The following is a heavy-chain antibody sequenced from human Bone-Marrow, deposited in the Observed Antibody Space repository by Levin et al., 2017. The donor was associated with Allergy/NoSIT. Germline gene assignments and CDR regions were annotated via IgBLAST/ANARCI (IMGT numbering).Heavy chain of an antibody. D-gene: IGHD4-11*01. CDR3: ATFDYSSYGYYFDY. CDR1: GFNFRAYA. Sequence: GGSLRLSCAVSGFNFRAYAMTWVRQAPGKGLEWVSTIRSSDDSTYYRDSVKGRFIVSRDSSEDILYLDMHSLRAEDTALYYCATFDYSSYGYYFDYWGQGTPVTVSS. J-gene: IGHJ4*02. V-gene: IGHV3-23*01. CDR2: IRSSDDST.